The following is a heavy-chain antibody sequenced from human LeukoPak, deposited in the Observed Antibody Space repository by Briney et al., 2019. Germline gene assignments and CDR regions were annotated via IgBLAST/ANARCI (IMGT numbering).Heavy chain of an antibody. V-gene: IGHV4-4*07. CDR2: IHTSRST. CDR3: AXDRYYYISGSYRLFDY. CDR1: GGSISSYY. J-gene: IGHJ4*02. Sequence: SETLSLTCTVSGGSISSYYWSWIRQPAGKGLEWIGRIHTSRSTNYNPSLKSRVTMSVDTSKNQFSLKLSSVTAADTAVYYCAXDRYYYISGSYRLFDYWGQGTLVTVSS. D-gene: IGHD3-10*01.